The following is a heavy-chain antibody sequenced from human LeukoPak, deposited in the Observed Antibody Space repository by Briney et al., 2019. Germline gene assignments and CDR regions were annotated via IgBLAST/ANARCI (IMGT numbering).Heavy chain of an antibody. CDR2: IWYDGSNK. Sequence: PGGSLRLSCAAYGFHFSTYAMHWVRQAPGKGLEWVGVIWYDGSNKIYAESVKGRFTISRDNSKNTLYLQMNSLRAEDTAVYYCARERSWGSQCYFDYWGQGTLVTVSS. J-gene: IGHJ4*02. V-gene: IGHV3-33*01. CDR1: GFHFSTYA. D-gene: IGHD7-27*01. CDR3: ARERSWGSQCYFDY.